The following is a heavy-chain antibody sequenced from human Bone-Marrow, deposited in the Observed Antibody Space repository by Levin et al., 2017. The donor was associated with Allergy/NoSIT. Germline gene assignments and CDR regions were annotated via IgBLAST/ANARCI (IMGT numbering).Heavy chain of an antibody. D-gene: IGHD2/OR15-2a*01. CDR3: ARHVGGDYILRGYYFDY. V-gene: IGHV4-39*01. Sequence: ESLKISCTVSGGSISSSRYYWAWIRQPPGEGLEWIGNIYYTGSTHYKPSLESGVTISVDISKNQFSLNLSSVTAADTAVYYCARHVGGDYILRGYYFDYWGQGALVTVSS. CDR1: GGSISSSRYY. CDR2: IYYTGST. J-gene: IGHJ4*02.